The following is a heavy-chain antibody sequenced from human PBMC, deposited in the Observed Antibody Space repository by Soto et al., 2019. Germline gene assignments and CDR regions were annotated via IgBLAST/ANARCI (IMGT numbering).Heavy chain of an antibody. CDR1: GFTFSDYY. J-gene: IGHJ4*02. V-gene: IGHV3-11*05. Sequence: GGSLRLSCAASGFTFSDYYMSWIRQAPGKGLEWVSYISSSSSYTNYADSVKGRFTISRDNAKNSLYLQMNSLRAEDTAVYYCAKDHPVIEVVKVFEYWGRGALVTVSS. D-gene: IGHD3-22*01. CDR2: ISSSSSYT. CDR3: AKDHPVIEVVKVFEY.